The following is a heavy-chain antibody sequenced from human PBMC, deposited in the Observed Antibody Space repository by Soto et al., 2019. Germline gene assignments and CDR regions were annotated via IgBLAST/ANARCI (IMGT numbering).Heavy chain of an antibody. CDR2: IIHSGDST. D-gene: IGHD6-13*01. CDR3: ATGQQLGY. J-gene: IGHJ4*02. Sequence: GRSLRLSCAASGFTFSTYAMSWVRQAPGKGLEWVSKIIHSGDSTYYADSVKGRFTISRDNSKNTVYLQMNSLGAEDTAVYYCATGQQLGYWGQGTLVTVSS. V-gene: IGHV3-23*01. CDR1: GFTFSTYA.